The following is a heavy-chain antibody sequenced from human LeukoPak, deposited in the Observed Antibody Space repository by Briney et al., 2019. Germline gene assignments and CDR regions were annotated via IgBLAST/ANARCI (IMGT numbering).Heavy chain of an antibody. J-gene: IGHJ4*02. D-gene: IGHD5-12*01. CDR2: IYYSGST. CDR3: ARVIVATTSLDY. V-gene: IGHV4-39*07. CDR1: GGSITSNYYY. Sequence: SETLSLTCTVSGGSITSNYYYWGWIRQPPGKGLEWIGSIYYSGSTYYNPSLKSRVTISVDTSKNQFSLKLSSVTAADTAVYYCARVIVATTSLDYWGQGTLVTVSS.